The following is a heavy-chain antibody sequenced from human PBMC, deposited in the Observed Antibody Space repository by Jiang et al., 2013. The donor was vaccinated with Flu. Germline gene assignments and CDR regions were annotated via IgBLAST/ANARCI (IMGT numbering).Heavy chain of an antibody. Sequence: LLKPSETLSLACTVSGGSLSSSPNFWGWIRQSPEKGLEWIGSIFYSGTTYYNPSLNSRITISLDTSKSQFSLKLSSVTAADTAVYYCARHFDRGVDNPWGMDVWGHGTTVTVSS. J-gene: IGHJ6*02. V-gene: IGHV4-39*01. CDR1: GGSLSSSPNF. CDR3: ARHFDRGVDNPWGMDV. D-gene: IGHD3-10*01. CDR2: IFYSGTT.